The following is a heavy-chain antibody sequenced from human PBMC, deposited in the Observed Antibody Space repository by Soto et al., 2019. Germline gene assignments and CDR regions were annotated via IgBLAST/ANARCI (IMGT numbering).Heavy chain of an antibody. Sequence: LSLTCTVSGGSISSYYWSWIRQPPGKGLEWIGYIYFRGSTNYNPSLKSRVTISVDTSKNQFSLKLNSATAADTAMYYCARDRYYYDSSTHPYGMDVWGQGTTVTVSS. V-gene: IGHV4-59*01. CDR3: ARDRYYYDSSTHPYGMDV. CDR1: GGSISSYY. J-gene: IGHJ6*02. CDR2: IYFRGST. D-gene: IGHD3-22*01.